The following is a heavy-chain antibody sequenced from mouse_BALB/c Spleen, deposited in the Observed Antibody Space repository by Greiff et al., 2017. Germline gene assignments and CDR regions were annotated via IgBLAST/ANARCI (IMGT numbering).Heavy chain of an antibody. CDR1: GFNIKDTY. CDR2: IDPANGNT. CDR3: ARITTALDWYFDV. D-gene: IGHD1-2*01. V-gene: IGHV14-3*02. Sequence: EVKVEESGAELVKPGASVKLSCTASGFNIKDTYMHWVKQRPEQGLEWIGRIDPANGNTKYDPKFQGKATITADTSSNTAYLQLSSLTSEDTAVYYCARITTALDWYFDVWGAGTTVTVSS. J-gene: IGHJ1*01.